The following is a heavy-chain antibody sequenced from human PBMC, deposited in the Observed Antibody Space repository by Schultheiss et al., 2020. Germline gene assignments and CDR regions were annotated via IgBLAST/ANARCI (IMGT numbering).Heavy chain of an antibody. J-gene: IGHJ5*02. CDR3: ARDVTTDNWFDP. CDR1: GYSISSGYY. D-gene: IGHD4-17*01. Sequence: SETLSLTCTVSGYSISSGYYWGWIRQPPGKGLEWIGSIYYSGSTYYNPSLKSRVTISVDTSKNQFSLKLSSVTAADTAVYYCARDVTTDNWFDPWGQGTLVTVSS. V-gene: IGHV4-38-2*02. CDR2: IYYSGST.